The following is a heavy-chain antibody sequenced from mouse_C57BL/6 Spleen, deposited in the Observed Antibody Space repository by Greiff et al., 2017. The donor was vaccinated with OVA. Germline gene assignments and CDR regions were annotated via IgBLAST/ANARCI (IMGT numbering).Heavy chain of an antibody. Sequence: VQLQQSGPELVKPGASVKISCKASGYSFTGYYMHWVKQSSEKSLEWIGEINPSNGGTSYNQKFKGKATLTVDKSSSTAYMQLKSLTSEDSAVYYCALEKDSWFAYWGQGTLVTVSA. CDR2: INPSNGGT. CDR3: ALEKDSWFAY. J-gene: IGHJ3*01. CDR1: GYSFTGYY. V-gene: IGHV1-43*01.